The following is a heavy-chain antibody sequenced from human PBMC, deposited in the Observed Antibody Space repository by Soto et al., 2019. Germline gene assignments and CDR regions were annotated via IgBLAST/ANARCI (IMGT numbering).Heavy chain of an antibody. V-gene: IGHV1-46*01. D-gene: IGHD5-18*01. J-gene: IGHJ4*02. Sequence: ASVKVSCKASGYTFTHYYMHWVRQAPGQGLEWMGIINPNGGSTTYAQRFRAGFTRTRDTSTSTVYMELSSLRSEDSAVYYCATSVNSAMAFDYWGQGTLVTVSS. CDR3: ATSVNSAMAFDY. CDR2: INPNGGST. CDR1: GYTFTHYY.